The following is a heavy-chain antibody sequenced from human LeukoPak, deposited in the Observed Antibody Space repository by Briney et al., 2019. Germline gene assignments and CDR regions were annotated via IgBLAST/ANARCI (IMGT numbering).Heavy chain of an antibody. Sequence: SETLSLTCTVSGGSISGYYRSWIRQSPGKGLEWIGYIYYNGNTNYNPSLKSRVTISVDTSKNHFSLNLTSVTAADTAVYYCARATRGSFFACDYWGQGTLVTVSS. CDR1: GGSISGYY. CDR3: ARATRGSFFACDY. J-gene: IGHJ4*02. CDR2: IYYNGNT. V-gene: IGHV4-59*01. D-gene: IGHD1-26*01.